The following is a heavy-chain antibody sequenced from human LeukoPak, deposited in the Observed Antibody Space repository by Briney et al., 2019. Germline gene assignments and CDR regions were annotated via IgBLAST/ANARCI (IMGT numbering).Heavy chain of an antibody. J-gene: IGHJ4*02. CDR3: ARQARTVVTALTKRRKYYFDY. CDR2: IYYTGNT. CDR1: GVSISSSNSY. V-gene: IGHV4-39*01. D-gene: IGHD4-23*01. Sequence: PSETLSLTCTVSGVSISSSNSYWGWIRQPPGKGPEWIGSIYYTGNTYYNASLKSRVTISIDTSKNQFSLKLSSVTAADTAVYYCARQARTVVTALTKRRKYYFDYWGQGTLVTVSS.